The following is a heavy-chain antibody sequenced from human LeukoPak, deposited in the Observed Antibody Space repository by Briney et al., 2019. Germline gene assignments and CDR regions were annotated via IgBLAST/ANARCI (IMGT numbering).Heavy chain of an antibody. Sequence: PGGSLRLSCAASGFTFTSYVMHWVRQAPGKGLEWVAVISYDGTNKYYADSVKGRFTISRDNSKNTLYLQMNSLRPEDMAVYYCARDASVVAVTATDYWGQGNLVSVSS. CDR3: ARDASVVAVTATDY. CDR1: GFTFTSYV. D-gene: IGHD2-21*02. V-gene: IGHV3-30-3*01. CDR2: ISYDGTNK. J-gene: IGHJ4*02.